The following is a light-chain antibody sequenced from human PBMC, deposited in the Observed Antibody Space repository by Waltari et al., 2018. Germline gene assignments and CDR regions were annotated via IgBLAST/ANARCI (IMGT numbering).Light chain of an antibody. J-gene: IGKJ1*01. CDR2: AAS. V-gene: IGKV1-8*01. CDR3: QQYNSYTRT. Sequence: AIRMTQSPSSLSASTGDRVTITCRASQGISSYLAWYQQKPGEAPKLLIYAASTLQSGVPSRFSGSGSGTDFTLTISCLQSEDFATYYCQQYNSYTRTFGQGTKVEIK. CDR1: QGISSY.